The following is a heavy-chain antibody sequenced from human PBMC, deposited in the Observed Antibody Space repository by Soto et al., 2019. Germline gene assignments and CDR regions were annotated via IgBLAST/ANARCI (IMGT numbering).Heavy chain of an antibody. Sequence: EVQLVESGGGLVQPGGSLRLSCAASGFTFSTYWMSWVLQAPGKGLEWVANIKQDGSEKWYVDSVKGRFTISRDNAKKSLFLQMNSLSVEDTAVYYCARGDYHDSSGPFSDAFAVWGQGTMVTVSS. CDR3: ARGDYHDSSGPFSDAFAV. CDR2: IKQDGSEK. J-gene: IGHJ3*01. CDR1: GFTFSTYW. V-gene: IGHV3-7*04. D-gene: IGHD3-22*01.